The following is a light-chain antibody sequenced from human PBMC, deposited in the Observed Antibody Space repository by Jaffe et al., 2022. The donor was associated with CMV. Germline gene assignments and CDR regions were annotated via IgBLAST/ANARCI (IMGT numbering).Light chain of an antibody. CDR1: TSNIGSKT. V-gene: IGLV1-44*01. CDR2: SNS. Sequence: QSVLTQPPSASGTPGQRVTISCSGSTSNIGSKTVNWYQQLPGTAPKLVIYSNSHRPSGVPDRFSGSKSGTSASLAISGLQSEDEADYYCASWDDSLSGPVFGGGTKLTVL. CDR3: ASWDDSLSGPV. J-gene: IGLJ2*01.